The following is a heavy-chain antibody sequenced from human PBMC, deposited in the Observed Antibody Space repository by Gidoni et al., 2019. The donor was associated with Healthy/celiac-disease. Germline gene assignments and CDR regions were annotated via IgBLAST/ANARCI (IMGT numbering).Heavy chain of an antibody. CDR1: GGTFSSYA. CDR2: IIPICGTA. V-gene: IGHV1-69*01. Sequence: QVQLVQSGAEVKKPGSSVKFSCTASGGTFSSYAISGVRQATGQGLEWLGGIIPICGTANYAKKFQGRVTITADESTSTAYMELSSLRSEDTAVYYCARGDGVDGYNPRGDAFDIWGQGTMVTVSS. J-gene: IGHJ3*02. D-gene: IGHD5-12*01. CDR3: ARGDGVDGYNPRGDAFDI.